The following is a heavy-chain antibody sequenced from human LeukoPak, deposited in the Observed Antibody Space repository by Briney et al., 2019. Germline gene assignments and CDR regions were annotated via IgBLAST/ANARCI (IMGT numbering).Heavy chain of an antibody. CDR1: GDSISSDGYY. J-gene: IGHJ5*02. D-gene: IGHD3-3*01. CDR3: ARGVKNQILSFAP. CDR2: IYHSGTT. Sequence: SETLSLTCAVSGDSISSDGYYWTWIRRHPEMGLEWIGYIYHSGTTRYNPSLKSRITISLDTSKNQFFLKLSSVTAADTAVYYCARGVKNQILSFAPWGQGTLVIVSS. V-gene: IGHV4-31*11.